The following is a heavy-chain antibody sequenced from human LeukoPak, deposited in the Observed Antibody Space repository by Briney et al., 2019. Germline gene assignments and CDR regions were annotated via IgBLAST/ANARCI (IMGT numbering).Heavy chain of an antibody. CDR3: ARHLRDSSGYRPYYFDY. Sequence: TSETLSLTCTVSGGSISSSSYYWGWIRQPPGKGLEWIGSIYYSGSTYYNPSLKSRVTISVDTSKNQFSLKLSSVTAADTAVYYCARHLRDSSGYRPYYFDYWGQGTLVTVSS. CDR1: GGSISSSSYY. CDR2: IYYSGST. V-gene: IGHV4-39*01. D-gene: IGHD3-22*01. J-gene: IGHJ4*02.